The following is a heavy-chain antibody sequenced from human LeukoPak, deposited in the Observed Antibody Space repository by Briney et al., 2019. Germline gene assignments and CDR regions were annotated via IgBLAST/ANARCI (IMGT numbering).Heavy chain of an antibody. CDR1: GGTFSIYA. Sequence: SVKVSCKASGGTFSIYAISWVRQAPGQGLEWMGGIIPIFGTANYAQKFQGRVTITTDESTSTAYMELSSLRSEDTAVYYCARGPVALQRFTFDYWGQGTLVTVSS. V-gene: IGHV1-69*05. CDR3: ARGPVALQRFTFDY. D-gene: IGHD6-19*01. J-gene: IGHJ4*02. CDR2: IIPIFGTA.